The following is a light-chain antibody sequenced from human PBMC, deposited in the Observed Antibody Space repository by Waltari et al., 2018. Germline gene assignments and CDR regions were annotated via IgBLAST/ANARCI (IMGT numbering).Light chain of an antibody. CDR2: RNN. CDR1: SPNIGTNY. Sequence: QSVLTQPPSASGTPGQRVTISCSGSSPNIGTNYVYWYQQPPGTAPKLCIYRNNRRPSGVPDRFSGSKSGTSASRTISGVRAEDEADYYCAAWDDSLSGPVFGGGAKLTVL. CDR3: AAWDDSLSGPV. V-gene: IGLV1-47*01. J-gene: IGLJ2*01.